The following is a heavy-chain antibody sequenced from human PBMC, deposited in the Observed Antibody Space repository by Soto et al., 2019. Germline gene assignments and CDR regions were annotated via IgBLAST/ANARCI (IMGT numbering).Heavy chain of an antibody. D-gene: IGHD6-13*01. V-gene: IGHV4-59*01. Sequence: SETLSLTCTVSGGSISSYYWSWIRQPPWKGLEWIGYIYYSGSTNYNPSLKSRVTISVDTSKNQFSLKLSSVTAADTAVYYCARDLVHNWFDPWGQGTLVTVSS. CDR2: IYYSGST. J-gene: IGHJ5*02. CDR3: ARDLVHNWFDP. CDR1: GGSISSYY.